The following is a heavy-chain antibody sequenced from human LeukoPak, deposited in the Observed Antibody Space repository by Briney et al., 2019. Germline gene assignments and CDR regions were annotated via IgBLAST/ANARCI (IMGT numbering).Heavy chain of an antibody. CDR3: VRASGYLHDFDF. J-gene: IGHJ4*02. V-gene: IGHV3-74*03. CDR1: GFAFSKYR. D-gene: IGHD3-3*01. Sequence: QPGGSLRLPCEASGFAFSKYRMHWVRQAPGKGLVWVSFISKDGATRTYVDSVRDRFTISRDNSKNILFLQMNSLKSEDTAMYYCVRASGYLHDFDFWGQGTLVTVSS. CDR2: ISKDGATR.